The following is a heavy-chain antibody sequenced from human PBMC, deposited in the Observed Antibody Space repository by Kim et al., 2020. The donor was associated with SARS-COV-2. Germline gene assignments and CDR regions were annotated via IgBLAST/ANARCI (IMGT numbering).Heavy chain of an antibody. Sequence: ASVKVSCKASGYTFTSYDINWVRQATGQGLEWMGWMNPNSGNTGYAQKFQGRVTLTRNASISTAYMELSSLRPEDTAVYYCARRGGRCSGGSCYLVDYWGQGSLVTVSS. CDR2: MNPNSGNT. V-gene: IGHV1-8*01. J-gene: IGHJ4*02. D-gene: IGHD2-15*01. CDR3: ARRGGRCSGGSCYLVDY. CDR1: GYTFTSYD.